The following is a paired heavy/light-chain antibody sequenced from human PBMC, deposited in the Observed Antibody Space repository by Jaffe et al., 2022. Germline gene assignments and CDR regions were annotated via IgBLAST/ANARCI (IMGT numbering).Light chain of an antibody. CDR1: QSVLYSSNNKNY. J-gene: IGKJ1*01. Sequence: DIVMTQSPDSLAVSLGERATINCKSSQSVLYSSNNKNYLAWYQHKSGQPPKLLIYWASTRESGVPDRFGGSGSGTDFTLTISSLQAEDVAVYYCQQYYNTPPTFGQGTKVEIK. CDR2: WAS. CDR3: QQYYNTPPT. V-gene: IGKV4-1*01.
Heavy chain of an antibody. V-gene: IGHV4-30-2*01. D-gene: IGHD2-8*02. CDR2: MYHSGST. CDR1: GGSISSGGYS. Sequence: QLQLQESGSGLVKPSQTVSLTCAVSGGSISSGGYSWTWIRQPPGKGLEWIAYMYHSGSTYYNPSLKSRVSISVDRSKNQFSLKLSSVTAADTAVYYCARDQSTVLGRRWFQHWGQGTLVTVSS. J-gene: IGHJ1*01. CDR3: ARDQSTVLGRRWFQH.